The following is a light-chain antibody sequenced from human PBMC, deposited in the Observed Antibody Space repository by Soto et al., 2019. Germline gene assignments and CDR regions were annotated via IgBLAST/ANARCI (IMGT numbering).Light chain of an antibody. CDR3: QSSDSSLSGWV. Sequence: QSVLTQPPSVSGAPGQRVTISCTGSSSNIGAGYDVHWYQQLPGTAPKLLIYGNSNRPAGVPDRFSGSKSGTSASLAITGLQAEDAADYYCQSSDSSLSGWVFGGGTQLTVL. CDR2: GNS. V-gene: IGLV1-40*01. J-gene: IGLJ3*02. CDR1: SSNIGAGYD.